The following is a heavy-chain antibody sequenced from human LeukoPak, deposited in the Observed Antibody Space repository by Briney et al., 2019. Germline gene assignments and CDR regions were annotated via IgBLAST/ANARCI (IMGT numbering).Heavy chain of an antibody. J-gene: IGHJ4*02. CDR3: AREYNEFDY. Sequence: PGTSLRLSCAASGFTFSSYEMNWVRQAPGKGLEWVSYISGSGSTIYYADSVKGRFTISRDNAKNSLFLQMNSLRAEDTAVYYCAREYNEFDYWGQGTLVTVSS. V-gene: IGHV3-48*03. CDR1: GFTFSSYE. CDR2: ISGSGSTI. D-gene: IGHD1-14*01.